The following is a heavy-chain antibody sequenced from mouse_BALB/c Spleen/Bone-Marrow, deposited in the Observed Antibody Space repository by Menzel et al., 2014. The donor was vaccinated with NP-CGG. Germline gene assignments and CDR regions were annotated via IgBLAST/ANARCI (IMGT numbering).Heavy chain of an antibody. J-gene: IGHJ4*01. CDR2: IWSDGNT. CDR1: GFSLTTYG. Sequence: VQGVESGSGLVAPSQSLSITCTVSGFSLTTYGVHWVRQPPGKGLEWLAVIWSDGNTIYNSALKSRLSISKDNSKSQVFLKMNSLQTDGTAMYYCARNPYGKYAMDYWGQGTSVTVSS. CDR3: ARNPYGKYAMDY. D-gene: IGHD2-10*02. V-gene: IGHV2-6*02.